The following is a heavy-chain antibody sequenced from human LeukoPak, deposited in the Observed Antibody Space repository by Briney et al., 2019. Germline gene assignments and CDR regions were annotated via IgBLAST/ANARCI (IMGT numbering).Heavy chain of an antibody. CDR3: ASLFYYDSSGYSYYFDY. D-gene: IGHD3-22*01. CDR2: IYTSGST. CDR1: GGSISSYY. V-gene: IGHV4-59*13. J-gene: IGHJ4*02. Sequence: SETLSLTCTVSGGSISSYYWSWIRQPPGQGLEWIGYIYTSGSTNYNPSLKSRVTMSVDTSKNQFSLKLSSVTAADTAVYYCASLFYYDSSGYSYYFDYWGQGTLSPSPQ.